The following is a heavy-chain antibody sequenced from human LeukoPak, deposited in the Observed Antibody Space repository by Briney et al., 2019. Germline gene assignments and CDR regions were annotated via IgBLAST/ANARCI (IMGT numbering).Heavy chain of an antibody. CDR2: INHSGST. Sequence: PSETLSLTCTVSGGSISSRGGYYWSWIRQPPGKGLEWIGEINHSGSTNYNPSLKSRVTISVDTSKNQFSLKLSSVTAADTALYYCARNRVKKPDIAVAAAYWGQGTLVTVSS. J-gene: IGHJ4*02. D-gene: IGHD6-19*01. CDR3: ARNRVKKPDIAVAAAY. V-gene: IGHV4-34*01. CDR1: GGSISSRGGYY.